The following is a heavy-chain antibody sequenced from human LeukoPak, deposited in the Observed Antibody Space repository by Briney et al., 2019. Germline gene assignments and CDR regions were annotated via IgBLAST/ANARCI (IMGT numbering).Heavy chain of an antibody. V-gene: IGHV1-18*01. J-gene: IGHJ5*02. CDR1: GYTFTSYG. Sequence: GASVKVSCKASGYTFTSYGISWLRQAPRQRLEWMGWISAYNGNTNYAQKLQGRVTMTTDTSTSTAYMELRSLRSDDAAVYYCAREIYGDYGRWFDPWGQGTLVTVSS. D-gene: IGHD4-17*01. CDR3: AREIYGDYGRWFDP. CDR2: ISAYNGNT.